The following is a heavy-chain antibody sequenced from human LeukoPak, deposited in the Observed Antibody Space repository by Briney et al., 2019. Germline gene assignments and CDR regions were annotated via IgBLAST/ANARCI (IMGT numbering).Heavy chain of an antibody. CDR3: ARRDFWSGYYHFDY. J-gene: IGHJ4*02. Sequence: GESLKISCKGSGYSFTSYWIGWVRQMPGKGLGWMGIIYPGDSDTRYSPSFQGQVTISADESISTAYLQWSSLKASDTAMYYCARRDFWSGYYHFDYWGQGTLVTVSS. D-gene: IGHD3-3*01. CDR2: IYPGDSDT. V-gene: IGHV5-51*01. CDR1: GYSFTSYW.